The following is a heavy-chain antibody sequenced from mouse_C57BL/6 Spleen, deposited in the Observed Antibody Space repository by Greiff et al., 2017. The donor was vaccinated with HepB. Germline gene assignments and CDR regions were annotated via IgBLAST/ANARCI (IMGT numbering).Heavy chain of an antibody. V-gene: IGHV5-17*01. J-gene: IGHJ3*01. CDR1: GFTFSDYG. Sequence: EVHLVESGGGLVKPGGSLKLSCAASGFTFSDYGMHWVRQAPEKGLEWVAYISSGSSTIYYADTVKGRFTISRDNAKNTLFLPMTSLRSEDTAMYYWARPLSTMVTSWFAYWGQGTLVTVSA. CDR3: ARPLSTMVTSWFAY. D-gene: IGHD2-1*01. CDR2: ISSGSSTI.